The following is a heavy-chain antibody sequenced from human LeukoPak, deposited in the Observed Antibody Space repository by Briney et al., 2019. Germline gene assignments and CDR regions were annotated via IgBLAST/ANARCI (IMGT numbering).Heavy chain of an antibody. CDR1: GGSIGSNNW. J-gene: IGHJ5*02. V-gene: IGHV4-4*02. D-gene: IGHD6-13*01. Sequence: SETLSLTCAVSGGSIGSNNWWSWVCQPPGKGLEWIGEIYHSGSTNYNPSLKSRVTISVDMSRNQFSLKLRSVTAADTAVYYCARDLQGSSWSFDPWGQGTLVTVSS. CDR2: IYHSGST. CDR3: ARDLQGSSWSFDP.